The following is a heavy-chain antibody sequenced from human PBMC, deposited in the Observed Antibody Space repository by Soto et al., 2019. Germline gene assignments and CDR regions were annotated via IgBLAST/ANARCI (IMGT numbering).Heavy chain of an antibody. CDR1: GASISGFY. J-gene: IGHJ5*02. CDR2: IYATGTT. D-gene: IGHD1-26*01. V-gene: IGHV4-4*07. Sequence: SETLSLTCTVSGASISGFYWGWIRKSAGKGLEWIGRIYATGTTDYNPSLKSRVMMSVDTSKTQFSLKLRSVTAADTAVYYCVRDGAKTLRDWFDPWGQGFSVTVSS. CDR3: VRDGAKTLRDWFDP.